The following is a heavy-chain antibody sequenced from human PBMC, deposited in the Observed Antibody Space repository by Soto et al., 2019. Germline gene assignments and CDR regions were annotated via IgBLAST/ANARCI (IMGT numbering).Heavy chain of an antibody. D-gene: IGHD3-9*01. J-gene: IGHJ2*01. V-gene: IGHV4-59*01. CDR2: IYYSGST. CDR1: GDSISTYY. Sequence: QVQLQESGPGLVKPSETLSLTCTVSGDSISTYYWSWIRQPPGEGLEWIGYIYYSGSTNYNPSLQSRVTISADTSRHEFSQKLGSVTAAHTAVYYCARVRRDILPGPDRWYFDLWGRGTLVTVS. CDR3: ARVRRDILPGPDRWYFDL.